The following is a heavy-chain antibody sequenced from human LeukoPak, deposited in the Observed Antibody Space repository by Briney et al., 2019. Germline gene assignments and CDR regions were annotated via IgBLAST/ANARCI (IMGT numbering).Heavy chain of an antibody. D-gene: IGHD5-18*01. J-gene: IGHJ4*02. V-gene: IGHV3-23*01. CDR1: GFSFRNFG. CDR3: AKSPSDSYGLRWYFDY. CDR2: ISDSGGTT. Sequence: PGGTLRLSCEVSGFSFRNFGMRWVRQAPGKGLEWVSDISDSGGTTYYADSVKGRFTISRDNSKNTLYLQMNSLRAEDTAVYYCAKSPSDSYGLRWYFDYWGQGTLVTVSS.